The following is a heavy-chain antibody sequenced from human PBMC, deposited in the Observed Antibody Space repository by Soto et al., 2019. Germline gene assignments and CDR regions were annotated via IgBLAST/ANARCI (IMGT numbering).Heavy chain of an antibody. J-gene: IGHJ6*01. CDR2: TYYRSKWYN. Sequence: SQTLSLTCAISGDSVSSNSAAWNWIRQSPSRGLEWLGRTYYRSKWYNDYAVSVKSRITINPDTSKNQFSLQLNSVTPEDTAVYYCARGGTMFRGVDYYGMYVWGQGTTVTVSS. CDR3: ARGGTMFRGVDYYGMYV. V-gene: IGHV6-1*01. CDR1: GDSVSSNSAA. D-gene: IGHD3-10*01.